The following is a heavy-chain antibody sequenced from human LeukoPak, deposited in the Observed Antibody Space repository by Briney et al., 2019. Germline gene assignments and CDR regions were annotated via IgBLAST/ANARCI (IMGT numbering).Heavy chain of an antibody. V-gene: IGHV5-51*01. CDR1: GYSFTGYW. D-gene: IGHD6-6*01. Sequence: GESLKISCKGSGYSFTGYWIGCVGQMPGKGLEWLGIIYPGDSDTRYSPSFQGQVTISADKSISTAYLQWSSLKASDTAMYYCARARAARPDDAFDIWGQGTMVTVSS. CDR2: IYPGDSDT. CDR3: ARARAARPDDAFDI. J-gene: IGHJ3*02.